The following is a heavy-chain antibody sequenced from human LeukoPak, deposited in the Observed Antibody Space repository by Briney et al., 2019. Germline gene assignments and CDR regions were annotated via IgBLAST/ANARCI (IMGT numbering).Heavy chain of an antibody. CDR1: GFTFSSYA. D-gene: IGHD3-22*01. Sequence: PGGSLRLSCAASGFTFSSYAMSWVRQAPGKGLEWVSAISGSGGSTYYADSVKGRFTISRDNSKNTLYLQMNSLRAEDTDVYYCAKSANMPYYYDSSGYLDYWGQGTLVTVSS. V-gene: IGHV3-23*01. CDR3: AKSANMPYYYDSSGYLDY. CDR2: ISGSGGST. J-gene: IGHJ4*02.